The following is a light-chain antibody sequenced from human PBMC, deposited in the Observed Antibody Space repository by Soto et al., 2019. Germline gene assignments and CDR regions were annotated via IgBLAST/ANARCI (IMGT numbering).Light chain of an antibody. V-gene: IGLV2-14*01. Sequence: VLPQPASLSGFPRQSITLSCPETSSDVGGYNYVSWYRQHPGRAPKLMIYDVSNRPSGVSNRFSGSKSGNTASLTISGLQDEDEADYYRSSYTRSSTYVFGTGTKVTVL. CDR1: SSDVGGYNY. J-gene: IGLJ1*01. CDR2: DVS. CDR3: SSYTRSSTYV.